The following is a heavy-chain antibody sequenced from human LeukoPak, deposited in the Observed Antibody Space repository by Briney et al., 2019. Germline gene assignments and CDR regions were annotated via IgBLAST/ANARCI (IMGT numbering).Heavy chain of an antibody. Sequence: PGGSLRLSCAASEFSVGSNYMTWVRQAPGKGLEWVSLIYSGGSTYYADSVKGRFTISRDISQNTVYLQMNSLRAEDTAVYYCAREGFDPWGQGTLVTVSS. CDR1: EFSVGSNY. J-gene: IGHJ5*02. CDR3: AREGFDP. V-gene: IGHV3-66*02. CDR2: IYSGGST.